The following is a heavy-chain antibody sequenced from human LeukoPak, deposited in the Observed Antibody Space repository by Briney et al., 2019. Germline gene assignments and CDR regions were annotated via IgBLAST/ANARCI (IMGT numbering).Heavy chain of an antibody. CDR1: GFIFNNYG. D-gene: IGHD3-22*01. Sequence: GGSLRLSCSASGFIFNNYGLMWVRQAPGKGLEWVSAISNDGGGTTYADFVKGRFTISRDNSKNTLSLQMNSLRPEDTALYYCARGNSGYFADLWGQGTVVTVSS. V-gene: IGHV3-23*01. CDR3: ARGNSGYFADL. J-gene: IGHJ5*02. CDR2: ISNDGGGT.